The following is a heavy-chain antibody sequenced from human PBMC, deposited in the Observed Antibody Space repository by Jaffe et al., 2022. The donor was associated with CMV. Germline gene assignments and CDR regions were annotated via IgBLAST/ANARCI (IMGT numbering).Heavy chain of an antibody. D-gene: IGHD6-19*01. V-gene: IGHV3-33*08. CDR1: GFTFSSDG. CDR3: VRGQWRYFDY. J-gene: IGHJ4*02. Sequence: QVQLVESGGGVVQPGRSLRLSCAASGFTFSSDGMHWVRQAPGKGLEWVAVIWYDGSNEKYADSVKGRFTISRDNSKNTLYLQMNSLRGEDTAVYYCVRGQWRYFDYWGQGTLVTVSS. CDR2: IWYDGSNE.